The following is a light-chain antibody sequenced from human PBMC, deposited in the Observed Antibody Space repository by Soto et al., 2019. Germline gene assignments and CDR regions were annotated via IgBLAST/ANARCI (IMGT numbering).Light chain of an antibody. CDR1: SNNIGGYTY. CDR2: DVN. V-gene: IGLV2-11*01. J-gene: IGLJ1*01. CDR3: YSYAGRYNFV. Sequence: QSALTQPRSVSGSPGQSVTISCSGPSNNIGGYTYFSWYQQHPGKAPKLMIYDVNKRPSGVPDRFSGSKSGNTASLTISGLQAEDEADYYCYSYAGRYNFVFGTGTKVTVL.